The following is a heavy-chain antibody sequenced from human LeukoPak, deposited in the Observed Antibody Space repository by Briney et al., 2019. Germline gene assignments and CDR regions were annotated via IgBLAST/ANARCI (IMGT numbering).Heavy chain of an antibody. CDR2: IWFDGKNE. V-gene: IGHV3-33*01. J-gene: IGHJ6*02. CDR1: GFTFSSYG. D-gene: IGHD2-8*01. CDR3: ARDRHCANGVCHSPPGMDV. Sequence: GGSLRLSCAASGFTFSSYGMHWVRQAPGKGLEWVADIWFDGKNEHFADSVKGRFAISRDNSKNTMYLQINSLRAEDTAVYYCARDRHCANGVCHSPPGMDVWGQGTTVTVSS.